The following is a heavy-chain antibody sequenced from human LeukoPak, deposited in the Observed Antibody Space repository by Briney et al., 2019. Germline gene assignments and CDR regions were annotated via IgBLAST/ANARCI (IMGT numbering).Heavy chain of an antibody. D-gene: IGHD6-13*01. V-gene: IGHV4-59*06. CDR2: IYYSGST. Sequence: SETLSLTCTVSGGSISSYYWSWIRQPPGKGLEWIGYIYYSGSTYYNPSLKSRVTISVDTSKNQFSLKLSSVTAADTAVYYCASSRHYYYGMDVWGQGTTVTVSS. CDR1: GGSISSYY. CDR3: ASSRHYYYGMDV. J-gene: IGHJ6*02.